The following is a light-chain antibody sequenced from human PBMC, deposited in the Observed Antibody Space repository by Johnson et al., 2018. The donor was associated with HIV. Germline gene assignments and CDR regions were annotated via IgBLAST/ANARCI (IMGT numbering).Light chain of an antibody. CDR2: DTD. CDR3: GTWDNSLSAGV. J-gene: IGLJ1*01. V-gene: IGLV1-51*01. Sequence: QSVLTQPPSVSAAPGQKVTISCSGGSSNIGNNFVSWYQQVPGTAPKLLIYDTDKRPSGIPDRFSGSKSGTSATLGISGLQTGDEADYYCGTWDNSLSAGVFGSGTKVTVL. CDR1: SSNIGNNF.